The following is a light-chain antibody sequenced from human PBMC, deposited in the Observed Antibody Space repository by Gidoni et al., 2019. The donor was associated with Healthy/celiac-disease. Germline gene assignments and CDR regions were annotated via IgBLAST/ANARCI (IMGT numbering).Light chain of an antibody. CDR1: SSAVGGYNY. Sequence: QSALTQPRSVSGSPGQSVTISCTGTSSAVGGYNYVSWYQQHPGKAPKLMIYDVSKRPSGVPDRFSCSKSGNTSSLTISGLQAEDEADYYCCSSAGSYVVFGGGTKLTVL. V-gene: IGLV2-11*01. CDR2: DVS. CDR3: CSSAGSYVV. J-gene: IGLJ2*01.